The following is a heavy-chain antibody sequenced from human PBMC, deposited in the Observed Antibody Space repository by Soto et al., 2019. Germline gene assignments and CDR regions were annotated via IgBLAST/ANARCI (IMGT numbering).Heavy chain of an antibody. CDR1: GFTFDDYA. Sequence: EVQLVESGGGLVQPGRSLRLSCAASGFTFDDYAMHWVRQAPGKGLEWVSGISWNSGSIGYADSVKGRFTISRDNAKNSLYLQMNSLRAEDTALYYCAKGNEWELRGIWFDPWGQGTLVTVSS. CDR3: AKGNEWELRGIWFDP. J-gene: IGHJ5*02. D-gene: IGHD1-26*01. V-gene: IGHV3-9*01. CDR2: ISWNSGSI.